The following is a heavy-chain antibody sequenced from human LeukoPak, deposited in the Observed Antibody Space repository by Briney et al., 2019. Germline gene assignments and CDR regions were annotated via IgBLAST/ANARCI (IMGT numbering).Heavy chain of an antibody. Sequence: SETLSLTCTVSGASITSESSYWGWIHQPPGKRFQWIGGLVYDGSAHYNPSLQSHVSISADTSNNQFSLKLASVTASDTGVYFCARAPSYRRYSYHSWGQGTLVTVSS. CDR3: ARAPSYRRYSYHS. D-gene: IGHD3-16*02. V-gene: IGHV4-39*01. J-gene: IGHJ4*02. CDR1: GASITSESSY. CDR2: LVYDGSA.